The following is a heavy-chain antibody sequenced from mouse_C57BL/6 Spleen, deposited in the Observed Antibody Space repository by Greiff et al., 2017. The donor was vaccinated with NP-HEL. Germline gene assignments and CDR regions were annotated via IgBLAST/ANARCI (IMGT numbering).Heavy chain of an antibody. V-gene: IGHV14-1*01. CDR3: TAFTPPYYYGSSSFYFDY. Sequence: EVQLVESGAELVRPGASVKLSCTASGFNIKDYYMHWVKQRPEQGLEWIGRIDPEDGDTEYAPKFQGKATLTADTSSNTAYLQLSSLSSEDTAVYYCTAFTPPYYYGSSSFYFDYWGQGTTLTVSS. CDR1: GFNIKDYY. CDR2: IDPEDGDT. D-gene: IGHD1-1*01. J-gene: IGHJ2*01.